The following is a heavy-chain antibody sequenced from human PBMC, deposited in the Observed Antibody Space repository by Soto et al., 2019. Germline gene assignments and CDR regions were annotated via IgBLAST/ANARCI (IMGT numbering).Heavy chain of an antibody. Sequence: EVQLVESGGGLVQPGGSLRLSCAASGFTFSSNWMHWVRQGPGKGLVWVSRIDNDGSSRAYADSVKGRFTISRDNANNTLFLEMSSLRAEDTAVYYCATGSGWYSPDYWGQGTLVTVSS. CDR2: IDNDGSSR. J-gene: IGHJ4*02. CDR1: GFTFSSNW. D-gene: IGHD6-19*01. V-gene: IGHV3-74*03. CDR3: ATGSGWYSPDY.